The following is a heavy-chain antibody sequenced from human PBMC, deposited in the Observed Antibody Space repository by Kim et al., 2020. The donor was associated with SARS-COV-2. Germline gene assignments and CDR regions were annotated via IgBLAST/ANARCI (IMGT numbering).Heavy chain of an antibody. V-gene: IGHV3-23*01. J-gene: IGHJ3*01. CDR3: AKGHSSDAFDF. Sequence: YADSVEGRFTTSRDSSKNTLYLQLNSLRAEDTAVYYCAKGHSSDAFDFWGHGTMVTISS. D-gene: IGHD6-6*01.